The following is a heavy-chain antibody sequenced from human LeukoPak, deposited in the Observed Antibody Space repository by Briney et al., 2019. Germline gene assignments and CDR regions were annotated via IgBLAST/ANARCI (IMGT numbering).Heavy chain of an antibody. Sequence: PGGSLRLSCAASGFSFSTSSMNWVRQAPGKGLEWVSSISGNGHIYYADSMKGRFTISRDNAKNSVFLQMNSLRVEDTAVYYCARDRLGPTSRGYFFDYWGQGTLVTVSS. J-gene: IGHJ4*02. CDR2: ISGNGHI. V-gene: IGHV3-21*01. CDR1: GFSFSTSS. D-gene: IGHD3-16*01. CDR3: ARDRLGPTSRGYFFDY.